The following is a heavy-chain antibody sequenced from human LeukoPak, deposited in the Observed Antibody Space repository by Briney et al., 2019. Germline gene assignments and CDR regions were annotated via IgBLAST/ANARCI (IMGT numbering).Heavy chain of an antibody. J-gene: IGHJ4*02. Sequence: ASVKVSCKASGYTFTGYYMHWVRQAPGQGLEWMGWINPNSGGTNYAQKFQGRVTMTRDTSISTAYMELSRLRSDDTAVYYCAREVGQDTTSVHFDYWGQGTLVTVSS. CDR3: AREVGQDTTSVHFDY. CDR2: INPNSGGT. D-gene: IGHD1-26*01. V-gene: IGHV1-2*02. CDR1: GYTFTGYY.